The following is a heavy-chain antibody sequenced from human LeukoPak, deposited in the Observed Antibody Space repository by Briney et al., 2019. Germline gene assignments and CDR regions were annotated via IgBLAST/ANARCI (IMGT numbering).Heavy chain of an antibody. CDR3: ARDQAKELRYFDWLPIYYFDY. J-gene: IGHJ4*02. Sequence: GASVKVSCKASGYTFTSYGISWVRQAPGQGLEWMGWISAYNGNTNYAQKLQGRVTMTTDTSTSTAYMELRSLRSDDTAVYYCARDQAKELRYFDWLPIYYFDYWGQGTLVTVSS. CDR2: ISAYNGNT. D-gene: IGHD3-9*01. V-gene: IGHV1-18*01. CDR1: GYTFTSYG.